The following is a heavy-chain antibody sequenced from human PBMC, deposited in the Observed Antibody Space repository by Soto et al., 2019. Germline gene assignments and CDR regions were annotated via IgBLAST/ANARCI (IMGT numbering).Heavy chain of an antibody. CDR1: GYTFSGFY. J-gene: IGHJ4*02. CDR3: ASAAATGTAGLDF. Sequence: ASVKVSCKASGYTFSGFYMHWVRQAPGQGLEWMGWLNPNSGCTKSAEKFQGRVTMTRDTSISTAYMERSRLTSDDTAVYYCASAAATGTAGLDFWGQGTQVTVSS. D-gene: IGHD6-13*01. V-gene: IGHV1-2*02. CDR2: LNPNSGCT.